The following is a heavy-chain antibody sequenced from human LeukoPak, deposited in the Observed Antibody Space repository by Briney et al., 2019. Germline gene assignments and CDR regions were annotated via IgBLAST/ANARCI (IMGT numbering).Heavy chain of an antibody. J-gene: IGHJ4*02. Sequence: ASVKVSCKASGHTFTGYYMHWVRQAPGQGLEWMGWINPNSGGTNYAQKFQGRVTMTRDTSISTAYMELSRLRSDDTAVYYCAREGLRVGAASKGDFDYWGQGTLVTVSS. CDR1: GHTFTGYY. D-gene: IGHD1-26*01. CDR3: AREGLRVGAASKGDFDY. V-gene: IGHV1-2*02. CDR2: INPNSGGT.